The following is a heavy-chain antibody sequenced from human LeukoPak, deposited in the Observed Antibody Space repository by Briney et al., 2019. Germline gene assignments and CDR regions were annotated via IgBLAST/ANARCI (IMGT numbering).Heavy chain of an antibody. CDR2: IWSDGSNK. Sequence: GGSLRLSCAASEFIFSTYGMYWVRQAPGKGLEWVAVIWSDGSNKSYADSVKGRFTVSRDNSKNTLYLQMNSLRAEDTAVYYCARDFGGWGSYNKYYGMDVWGQGTTVTVSS. CDR1: EFIFSTYG. CDR3: ARDFGGWGSYNKYYGMDV. J-gene: IGHJ6*02. V-gene: IGHV3-33*01. D-gene: IGHD2-2*02.